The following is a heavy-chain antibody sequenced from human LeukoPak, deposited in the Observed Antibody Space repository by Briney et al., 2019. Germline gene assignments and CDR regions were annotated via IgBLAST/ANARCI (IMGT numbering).Heavy chain of an antibody. J-gene: IGHJ1*01. CDR1: GYTFTGYY. V-gene: IGHV1-2*02. D-gene: IGHD6-13*01. CDR2: ISPNSGDT. CDR3: ARAGGVGEQPEHFQH. Sequence: GASVKVSCKASGYTFTGYYIHWVRQAPGQGLEWLGWISPNSGDTNYAQKSQGRVTMTRDTSISTAYMELSRLTSEDTAVYYCARAGGVGEQPEHFQHWDQGTLVTVSS.